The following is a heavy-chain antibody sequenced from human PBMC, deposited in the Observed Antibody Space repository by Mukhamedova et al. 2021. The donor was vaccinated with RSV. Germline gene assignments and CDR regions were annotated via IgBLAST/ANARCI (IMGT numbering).Heavy chain of an antibody. J-gene: IGHJ3*02. CDR2: ISSSGGII. Sequence: DYYMSWIRQAPGKGLEWVAYISSSGGIINYADSATGRLTISRDNAKNSLYLQMNSLRAEDTAVYFCAREVVVVSATNDAFDIWGQG. D-gene: IGHD2-15*01. CDR3: AREVVVVSATNDAFDI. V-gene: IGHV3-11*01. CDR1: DYY.